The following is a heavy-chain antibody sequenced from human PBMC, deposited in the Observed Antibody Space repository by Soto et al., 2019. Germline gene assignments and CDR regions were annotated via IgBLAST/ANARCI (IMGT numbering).Heavy chain of an antibody. Sequence: QVQLEEFGGGVVQPGRSLRLSCTASGFSFSTYAMHWVRQAPGKGLEWVAVISTNGNDKYHADSVKGRFTISRDNFQNTLYLQMYNLRPEDTAIYFCAKDIKVGPAGYYFDYWGQGTLVAVSS. V-gene: IGHV3-30*18. D-gene: IGHD2-2*01. CDR3: AKDIKVGPAGYYFDY. J-gene: IGHJ4*02. CDR1: GFSFSTYA. CDR2: ISTNGNDK.